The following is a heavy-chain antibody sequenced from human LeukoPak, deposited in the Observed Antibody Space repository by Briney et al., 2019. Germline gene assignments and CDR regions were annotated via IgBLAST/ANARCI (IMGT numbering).Heavy chain of an antibody. CDR3: ARGIVMVNTGGYFDY. V-gene: IGHV4-34*01. J-gene: IGHJ4*02. Sequence: SETLSLTCAVSGGSSSGYYWSWLRQPPGKGLEWIGEINHSGSTNYNPSLKSRVTISVDTSKNQFSLKLSSVTAADTAVYYCARGIVMVNTGGYFDYWGQGTLVTVSS. CDR1: GGSSSGYY. CDR2: INHSGST. D-gene: IGHD3-22*01.